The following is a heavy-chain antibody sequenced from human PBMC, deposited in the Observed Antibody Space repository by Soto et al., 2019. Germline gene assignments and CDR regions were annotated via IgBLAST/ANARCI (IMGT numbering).Heavy chain of an antibody. Sequence: GGSLRLSCAASGFTFSSYWMHWVRQAPGKGLVWVSRISSDETSTSYADSVKGRFTISRDNAKNTLYLQMNSLRADDTAVYYCAVRGDITGTTHRYYYALDVWGQGTTVTVSS. CDR3: AVRGDITGTTHRYYYALDV. CDR1: GFTFSSYW. V-gene: IGHV3-74*01. D-gene: IGHD1-7*01. J-gene: IGHJ6*02. CDR2: ISSDETST.